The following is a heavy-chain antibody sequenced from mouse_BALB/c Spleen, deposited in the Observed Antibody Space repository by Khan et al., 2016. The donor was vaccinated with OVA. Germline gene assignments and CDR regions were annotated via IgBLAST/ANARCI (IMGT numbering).Heavy chain of an antibody. D-gene: IGHD1-1*01. CDR1: GFTFSSYG. CDR3: ATSYFYGYYVGY. Sequence: EVELVESGGGLVQPGGSRKLSCAASGFTFSSYGMHWVRQAPEKGLEWVAYISGDSSTIYYADTVKGRFTISRDNPKNTLFLQMTSLMSEDTARYYCATSYFYGYYVGYWGPGTTLTVAS. V-gene: IGHV5-17*02. CDR2: ISGDSSTI. J-gene: IGHJ2*01.